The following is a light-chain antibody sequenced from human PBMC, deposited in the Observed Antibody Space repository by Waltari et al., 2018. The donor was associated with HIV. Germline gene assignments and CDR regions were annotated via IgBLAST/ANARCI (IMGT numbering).Light chain of an antibody. V-gene: IGLV1-44*01. CDR2: SNK. J-gene: IGLJ1*01. Sequence: QSVLTQPPSASGTPGQTVIISCSGSSSNIGSNSVNWYQHLPGTAPKLLIYSNKQRPSVVPDRFSGSKSGTSASLAISGLQSEDEADYYCAAWDDSLNGPGYVFGAGTRVTVL. CDR1: SSNIGSNS. CDR3: AAWDDSLNGPGYV.